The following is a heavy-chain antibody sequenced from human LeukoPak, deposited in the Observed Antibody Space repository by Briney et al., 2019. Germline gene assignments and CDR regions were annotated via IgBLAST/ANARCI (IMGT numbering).Heavy chain of an antibody. V-gene: IGHV3-66*01. J-gene: IGHJ3*02. D-gene: IGHD1-26*01. Sequence: GGSLRLSCAASEFSVGSNYMTWVRQAPGKGLEWVSLIYSGGSTYYADSVKGRFTISRDNSKNTLYLQMNSLRAEDTAVYYCARATWEAFDIWGQGTMVTVSS. CDR1: EFSVGSNY. CDR3: ARATWEAFDI. CDR2: IYSGGST.